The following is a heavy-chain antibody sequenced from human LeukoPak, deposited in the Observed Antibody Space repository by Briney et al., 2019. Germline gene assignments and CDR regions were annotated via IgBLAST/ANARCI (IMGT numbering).Heavy chain of an antibody. Sequence: SETLSLTCTVSGASLSSYYCSWIRQSPGKGLEWIGLISYSGSTKYNSSLESRVTISADTSKSQISLKLNSLTAADTAVYYCARRVLGSGRQDCWGQGTLVTVSS. CDR3: ARRVLGSGRQDC. CDR2: ISYSGST. CDR1: GASLSSYY. J-gene: IGHJ4*02. D-gene: IGHD3-10*01. V-gene: IGHV4-59*08.